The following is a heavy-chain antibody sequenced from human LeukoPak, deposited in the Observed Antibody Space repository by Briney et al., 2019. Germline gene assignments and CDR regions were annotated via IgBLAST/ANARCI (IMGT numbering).Heavy chain of an antibody. Sequence: GGSLRLSSAASGFTFSTSAMSWVRQGPGKGLEWVSSISTTVGNTYYADSVKGRFTISRDNSNHTLYLQMNSLTDEDTAVYYCTKRAEFGGFDPWGQGTLVTVSS. CDR3: TKRAEFGGFDP. J-gene: IGHJ5*02. V-gene: IGHV3-23*01. CDR1: GFTFSTSA. D-gene: IGHD3-10*01. CDR2: ISTTVGNT.